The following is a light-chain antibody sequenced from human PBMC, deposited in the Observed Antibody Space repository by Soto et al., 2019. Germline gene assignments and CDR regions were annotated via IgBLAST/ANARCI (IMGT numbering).Light chain of an antibody. CDR3: QQYNSWPPIT. J-gene: IGKJ5*01. CDR2: GAS. V-gene: IGKV3-20*01. CDR1: QSVSSSN. Sequence: EIVLTQSPGTLSLSPGDRATLYCRASQSVSSSNLAWYQQKRGQSPRLLIYGASSRATGIPARFSGSGSGTEFTLTISSLQSEDFSVYYCQQYNSWPPITFGQGTRLEIK.